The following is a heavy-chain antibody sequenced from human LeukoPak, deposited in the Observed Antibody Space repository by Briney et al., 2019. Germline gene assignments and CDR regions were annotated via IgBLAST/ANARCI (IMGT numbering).Heavy chain of an antibody. CDR3: ARDLSSTSGFKVVVDF. Sequence: GASVKVSCKASGYTFTNYGITWVRQAPGQGLELMGWISAYNGDTKYTQKVQGRLIMTTDASTSTAYMELRSLTSDDTAVYYCARDLSSTSGFKVVVDFWGQGTLVTVSS. CDR1: GYTFTNYG. V-gene: IGHV1-18*01. D-gene: IGHD2-8*01. J-gene: IGHJ4*02. CDR2: ISAYNGDT.